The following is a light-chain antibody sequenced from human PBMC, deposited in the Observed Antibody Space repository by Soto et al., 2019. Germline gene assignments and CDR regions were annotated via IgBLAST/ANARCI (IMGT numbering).Light chain of an antibody. CDR2: DNN. CDR3: GTWDSSLSVGVV. V-gene: IGLV1-51*01. Sequence: QSALTQPPSVSAAPGQKVTISCSGSSSNIGNNYVSWYQQLPGTAPKLLIYDNNKRPSGIPDRFSGSKSGTSATLGITGLQTGDEADYYCGTWDSSLSVGVVFGGGTQLTVL. J-gene: IGLJ2*01. CDR1: SSNIGNNY.